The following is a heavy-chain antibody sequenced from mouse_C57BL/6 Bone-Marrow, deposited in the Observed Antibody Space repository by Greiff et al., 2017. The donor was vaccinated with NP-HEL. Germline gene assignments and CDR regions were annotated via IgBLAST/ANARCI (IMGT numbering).Heavy chain of an antibody. CDR3: ARSDSNYGYFDV. D-gene: IGHD2-5*01. Sequence: VQLQQPGAELVKPGASVKLSCKASGYTFTSYWMHWVKQRPGQGLEWIGMIHPNSGSTNYNEKFKSKATLTVDKSSSTAYMQLSSLTSEDSAVYYCARSDSNYGYFDVWGTGTTVTVSS. CDR1: GYTFTSYW. CDR2: IHPNSGST. V-gene: IGHV1-64*01. J-gene: IGHJ1*03.